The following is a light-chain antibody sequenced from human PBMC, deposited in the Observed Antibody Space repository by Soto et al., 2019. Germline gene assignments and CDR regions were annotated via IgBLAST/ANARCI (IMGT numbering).Light chain of an antibody. CDR2: KAS. J-gene: IGKJ1*01. V-gene: IGKV1-5*03. Sequence: IQMTQSPSALSASVGDRVTITSRASQSISSWLAWYQQKPGKAPKLLIYKASSLESGVPSRFSGSGSGTEFTLTICSLQPDDFATYYCQQYNSYRLTVGQGTKVQIK. CDR1: QSISSW. CDR3: QQYNSYRLT.